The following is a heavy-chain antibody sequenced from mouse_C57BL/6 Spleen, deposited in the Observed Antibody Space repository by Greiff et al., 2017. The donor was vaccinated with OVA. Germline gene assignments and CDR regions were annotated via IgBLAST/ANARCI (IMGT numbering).Heavy chain of an antibody. CDR1: GYTFTSYG. D-gene: IGHD1-1*01. J-gene: IGHJ2*01. Sequence: VKLVESGAELARPGASVKLSCKASGYTFTSYGISWVKQRTGQGLEWIGEIYPRSGNTYYNEKFKGKATLTADKSSSTAYMELRSLTSEDSAVYFCAREKFHYYGSRGDYWGQGTTLTVSS. CDR2: IYPRSGNT. CDR3: AREKFHYYGSRGDY. V-gene: IGHV1-81*01.